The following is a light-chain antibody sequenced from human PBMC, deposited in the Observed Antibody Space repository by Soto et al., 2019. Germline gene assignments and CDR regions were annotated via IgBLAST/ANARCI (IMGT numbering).Light chain of an antibody. CDR3: QQRNTWPIT. CDR1: QTVGSNY. Sequence: EILLTQSPVTLSLSPGQRATLSCRASQTVGSNYLAWYQQKPGQAPRVLIHGASSRATGIPDRFSGSGSGTDFTLTISSLEPEDFAIYYCQQRNTWPITFGQGTRLENK. CDR2: GAS. J-gene: IGKJ5*01. V-gene: IGKV3D-20*02.